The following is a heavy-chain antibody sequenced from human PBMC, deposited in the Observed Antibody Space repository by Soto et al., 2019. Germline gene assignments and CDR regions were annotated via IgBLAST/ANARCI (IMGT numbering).Heavy chain of an antibody. D-gene: IGHD3-10*01. J-gene: IGHJ6*02. CDR1: GFTFDDYA. CDR3: AQDRGSGSYAANYYYYGMDV. V-gene: IGHV3-9*01. CDR2: INWNSGSI. Sequence: EEQLVESGGGLVQPGRSLRLSCAASGFTFDDYAMNWVREAPGKGLEWVSGINWNSGSIGYADSVKGRFTISRDNAKTSLYLQMNSLRAEDTALYYCAQDRGSGSYAANYYYYGMDVWGQGTTVTVSS.